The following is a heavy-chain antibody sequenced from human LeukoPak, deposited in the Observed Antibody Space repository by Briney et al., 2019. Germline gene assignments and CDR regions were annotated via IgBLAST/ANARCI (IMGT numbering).Heavy chain of an antibody. CDR2: IDPSDSNT. Sequence: GESLKISCKGSGYSFTSHWITWVRQMPGKGLEWMGRIDPSDSNTNYSPSFQGHVTNSADKSISTAFVQWSSLKASDTAMYYCARHPRSNSWRYYFDSWGQGTLVSVSS. CDR1: GYSFTSHW. CDR3: ARHPRSNSWRYYFDS. J-gene: IGHJ4*02. V-gene: IGHV5-10-1*01. D-gene: IGHD6-13*01.